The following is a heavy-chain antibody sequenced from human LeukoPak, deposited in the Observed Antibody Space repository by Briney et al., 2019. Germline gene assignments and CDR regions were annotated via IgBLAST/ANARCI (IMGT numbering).Heavy chain of an antibody. Sequence: GGSLRLSCTASGFTFGDHGLNWVRQAPGKGLEWVSVISGSGGSTYYADSVKGRFTISRDNSKNTLYLQMNSLRAEDTAVYYCAKSYYYHSSGYPSDYWGQGTLVTVSS. CDR3: AKSYYYHSSGYPSDY. D-gene: IGHD3-22*01. V-gene: IGHV3-23*01. J-gene: IGHJ4*02. CDR2: ISGSGGST. CDR1: GFTFGDHG.